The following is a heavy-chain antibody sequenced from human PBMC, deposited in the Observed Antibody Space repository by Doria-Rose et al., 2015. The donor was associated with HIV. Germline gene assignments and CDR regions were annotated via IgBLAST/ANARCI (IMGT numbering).Heavy chain of an antibody. CDR1: GGSFSGYY. V-gene: IGHV4-34*01. CDR3: ARGLLRGGWNDVDYYYGMDV. D-gene: IGHD1-1*01. J-gene: IGHJ6*02. CDR2: INHSGST. Sequence: QVQLQQWDAGLVKPSETLSLTCAVFGGSFSGYYWSWIRQPPGKGLEWIGEINHSGSTNFKTSLQSRVTISLDTSKTLFSLKPSSVTAADTAVYYCARGLLRGGWNDVDYYYGMDVWGQGTTVAVSS.